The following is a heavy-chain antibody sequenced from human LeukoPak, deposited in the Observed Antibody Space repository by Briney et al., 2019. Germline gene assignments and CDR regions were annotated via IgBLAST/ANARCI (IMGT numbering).Heavy chain of an antibody. D-gene: IGHD3-16*01. CDR2: IKTDGTYT. CDR1: GLILRTYA. CDR3: AGQLFGTWNY. J-gene: IGHJ4*02. V-gene: IGHV3-74*01. Sequence: PGGSLRLSCAGSGLILRTYAMGWVRRVPGKGLVWVSGIKTDGTYTNYADSVKGRFTISRDNAKNTLYLQMNSLRAEDTAVYYCAGQLFGTWNYWGQGTQVTVSS.